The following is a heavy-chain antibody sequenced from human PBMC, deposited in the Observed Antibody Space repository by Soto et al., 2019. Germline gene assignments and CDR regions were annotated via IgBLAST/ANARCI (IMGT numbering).Heavy chain of an antibody. CDR3: VKVGGSSSWYRFYFDY. D-gene: IGHD6-13*01. J-gene: IGHJ4*02. Sequence: PEGSLRLSCAASGFTFSSYAMHWVRQAPGKGLEWVAVISYDGSTIYYADSVKGRFSISRDNSKNTLHLEMHNLRPEDTAVYYCVKVGGSSSWYRFYFDYWGQGTLVTVSS. CDR2: ISYDGSTI. CDR1: GFTFSSYA. V-gene: IGHV3-30*18.